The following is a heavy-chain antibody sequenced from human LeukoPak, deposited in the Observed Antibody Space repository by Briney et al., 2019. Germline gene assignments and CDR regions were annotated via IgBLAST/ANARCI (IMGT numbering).Heavy chain of an antibody. CDR1: GFTFSSYW. D-gene: IGHD2-2*01. J-gene: IGHJ4*02. Sequence: GGSLGLSCAASGFTFSSYWMSWVRQAPGKGPEWVANIKQDGSEKYYVDSVKGRFTFSRDNAKNSVSLQMNSLRAEDMAMYYCVRDRRYCGSTSCIGEFDYWGQGTLVTVSS. CDR3: VRDRRYCGSTSCIGEFDY. V-gene: IGHV3-7*03. CDR2: IKQDGSEK.